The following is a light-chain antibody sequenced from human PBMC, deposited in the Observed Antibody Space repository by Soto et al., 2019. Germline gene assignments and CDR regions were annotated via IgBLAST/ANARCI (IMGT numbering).Light chain of an antibody. V-gene: IGKV1-17*02. CDR3: QQYNSYSQT. CDR2: GAS. CDR1: QDVSND. J-gene: IGKJ1*01. Sequence: DIQMTQSPPSLSASVGDRVTITCRASQDVSNDLGWFQQKPGKAPKRLIFGASNLESGVPSRFSGTGSGTEFILTITNLQPEDFATYYCQQYNSYSQTFGQGTKVDI.